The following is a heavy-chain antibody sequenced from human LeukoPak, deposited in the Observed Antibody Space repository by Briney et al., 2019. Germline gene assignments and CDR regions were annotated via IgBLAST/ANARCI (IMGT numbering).Heavy chain of an antibody. D-gene: IGHD2-2*01. CDR3: ARDWLSSTSCYDI. J-gene: IGHJ4*02. Sequence: GGSLRLSCAASGFTFSDYYMSWIRQAPGKGLEWVSYISSSGSTIYYADSVKGRFTISRDNAKNSLYLQMNSLRAEDTAVYYCARDWLSSTSCYDIWGQGTLVTVSS. CDR2: ISSSGSTI. CDR1: GFTFSDYY. V-gene: IGHV3-11*04.